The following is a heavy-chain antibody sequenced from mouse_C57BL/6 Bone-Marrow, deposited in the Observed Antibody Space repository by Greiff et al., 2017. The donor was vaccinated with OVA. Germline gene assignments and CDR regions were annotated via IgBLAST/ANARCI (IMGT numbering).Heavy chain of an antibody. J-gene: IGHJ2*01. CDR3: ASYGNHFDY. V-gene: IGHV2-2*01. Sequence: VKLVESGPGLVQPSQSLSITCTVSGFSLTSYGVHWVRQSPGKGLEWLGVIWSGGSTDYNAAFITRLSISKDNSKSQVFFKMNSLQADDTAIYYCASYGNHFDYWGQGTTLTVSS. CDR1: GFSLTSYG. CDR2: IWSGGST. D-gene: IGHD2-1*01.